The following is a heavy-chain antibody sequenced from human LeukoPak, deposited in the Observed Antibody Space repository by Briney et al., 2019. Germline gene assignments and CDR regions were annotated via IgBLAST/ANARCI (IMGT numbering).Heavy chain of an antibody. CDR1: GFTFSDYG. D-gene: IGHD2-21*02. Sequence: GGSLSLSCAASGFTFSDYGMNWVRQAPRKGLEWVTFIGYDGISNFYADSVKGRFTISRDNSKNTLYLQMNSLRPEDTAVYYCAKGGSSGDHAFDYWGQGTLVTVSS. V-gene: IGHV3-30*02. CDR2: IGYDGISN. CDR3: AKGGSSGDHAFDY. J-gene: IGHJ4*02.